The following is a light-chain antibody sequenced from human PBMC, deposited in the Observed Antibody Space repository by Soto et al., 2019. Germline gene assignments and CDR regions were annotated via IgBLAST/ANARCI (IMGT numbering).Light chain of an antibody. Sequence: QSVLTQPPSVSGSPGQSVTISCTGTSXDFVSYNRVSWYQQPPGTAPKLIIYEASNRPSGVPDRFSGSKSGNTASLTISGLQAADEADYYCSLYTRENTYVFGTGTKV. CDR1: SXDFVSYNR. CDR3: SLYTRENTYV. V-gene: IGLV2-18*01. J-gene: IGLJ1*01. CDR2: EAS.